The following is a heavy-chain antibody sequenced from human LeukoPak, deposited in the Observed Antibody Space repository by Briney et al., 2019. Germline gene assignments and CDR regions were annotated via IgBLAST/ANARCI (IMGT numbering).Heavy chain of an antibody. V-gene: IGHV4-4*07. D-gene: IGHD2/OR15-2a*01. J-gene: IGHJ5*02. CDR1: GGSISSYY. CDR2: MYTSGST. CDR3: ARDLATHTKADLYWFDP. Sequence: SETLSLTCTVSGGSISSYYWSWVRQPPGEGLEWIGRMYTSGSTKYNASLGRRITMSVDMSKNQFSLRLSSVTAADTPLYYPARDLATHTKADLYWFDPWGQGALVTVSS.